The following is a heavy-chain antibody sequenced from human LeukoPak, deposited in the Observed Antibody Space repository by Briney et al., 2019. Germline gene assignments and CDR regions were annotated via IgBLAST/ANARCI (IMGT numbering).Heavy chain of an antibody. J-gene: IGHJ4*02. V-gene: IGHV1-24*01. CDR2: IDHEDGET. CDR3: PPAHAYCSGGSGYSLDY. D-gene: IGHD2-15*01. CDR1: GYTLTELS. Sequence: ASVKVSCKVSGYTLTELSMHWVRQAAGKGREGMGGIDHEDGETIYAQKFHGRVTMTADTSTDTASMALSSQTSEATPVYPCPPAHAYCSGGSGYSLDYWGQGTLVTV.